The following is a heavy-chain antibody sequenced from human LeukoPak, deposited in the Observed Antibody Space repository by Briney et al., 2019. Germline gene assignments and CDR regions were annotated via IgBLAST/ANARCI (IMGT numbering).Heavy chain of an antibody. V-gene: IGHV1-69*01. D-gene: IGHD5-24*01. CDR3: ASPLGGDGYNYGY. Sequence: SVNVSCKASGGTFSSYAISWVRQAPGQGLEWMGGIIPIFGTANYAQKFQGRVTITADESTSTAYMELSSLRSEDTAVYYCASPLGGDGYNYGYWGQGTLVTVSS. CDR1: GGTFSSYA. J-gene: IGHJ4*02. CDR2: IIPIFGTA.